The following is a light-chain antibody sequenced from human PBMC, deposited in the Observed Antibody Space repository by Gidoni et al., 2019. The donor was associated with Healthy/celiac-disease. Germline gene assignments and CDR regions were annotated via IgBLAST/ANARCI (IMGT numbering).Light chain of an antibody. J-gene: IGKJ2*01. Sequence: DILIPPTSHSMSVTPGQPASIFCKSSQIRLHSDGKTYLYWYLQKQGLPPQLLIYEVSNRFSGVPDRFSGSGSGTDFTLKISRVEAEDVGVYYCMQSKQLPYTFGQGTKLEIK. CDR1: QIRLHSDGKTY. CDR2: EVS. V-gene: IGKV2D-29*01. CDR3: MQSKQLPYT.